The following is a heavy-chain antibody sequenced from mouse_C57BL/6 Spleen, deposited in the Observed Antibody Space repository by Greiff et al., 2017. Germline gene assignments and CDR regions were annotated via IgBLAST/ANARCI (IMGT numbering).Heavy chain of an antibody. Sequence: EVQLQQSGTVLARPGASVKMSCKTSGYTFTSYWMHWVKQRPGQGLEWIGAIYPGNSDTSYNQKFKGKAKLTAVTSASTAYMELSSLTNDDSAVYYCTRWDYYDYYAMDYWGQGTSVTVSS. CDR1: GYTFTSYW. V-gene: IGHV1-5*01. D-gene: IGHD1-1*01. J-gene: IGHJ4*01. CDR3: TRWDYYDYYAMDY. CDR2: IYPGNSDT.